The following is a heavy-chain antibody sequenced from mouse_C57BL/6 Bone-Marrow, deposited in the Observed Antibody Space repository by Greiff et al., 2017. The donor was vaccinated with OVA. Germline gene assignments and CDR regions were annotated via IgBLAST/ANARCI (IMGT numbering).Heavy chain of an antibody. J-gene: IGHJ1*03. D-gene: IGHD4-1*01. V-gene: IGHV1-85*01. CDR3: ARPPNWEGNWYFDV. Sequence: VQLQQSGPELVKPGASVKLSCKASGYTFTSYDINWVKQRPGQGLEWIGWIYPRDGSTKYNEKFKGKATLTVDTSSSTAYMELHSLTSEDSAVYVCARPPNWEGNWYFDVWGTGTTVTVSS. CDR1: GYTFTSYD. CDR2: IYPRDGST.